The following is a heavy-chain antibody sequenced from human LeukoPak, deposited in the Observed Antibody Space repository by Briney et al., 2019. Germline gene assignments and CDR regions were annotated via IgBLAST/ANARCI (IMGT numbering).Heavy chain of an antibody. CDR3: ARANGIYESRGYAYGE. CDR2: INLVTGGT. Sequence: ASVKVSCRASGYTFTDYYIHWMRQAPGQRLEWMGWINLVTGGTSYSWRFQGRVSMTRDRSISTAYLELTRLTSDDTAVYFCARANGIYESRGYAYGEWGQGTLVTVSS. V-gene: IGHV1-2*02. J-gene: IGHJ4*02. D-gene: IGHD3-22*01. CDR1: GYTFTDYY.